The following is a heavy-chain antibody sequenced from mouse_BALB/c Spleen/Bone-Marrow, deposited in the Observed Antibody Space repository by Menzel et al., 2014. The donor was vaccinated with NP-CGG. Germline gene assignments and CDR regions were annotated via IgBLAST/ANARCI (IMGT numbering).Heavy chain of an antibody. V-gene: IGHV1-69*02. J-gene: IGHJ1*01. CDR1: GYNFTSYW. CDR3: ARSRALYYYWYFDV. CDR2: IDPTDNYI. D-gene: IGHD1-1*01. Sequence: QVQLKDSGAELVKPGASVKLSCKASGYNFTSYWMNWVKQRPGQGLEWIGEIDPTDNYINYNQKVKGKGTLTVDKSSSTAYMQLISLTSEDSAVYYCARSRALYYYWYFDVWGAGTTVTVSS.